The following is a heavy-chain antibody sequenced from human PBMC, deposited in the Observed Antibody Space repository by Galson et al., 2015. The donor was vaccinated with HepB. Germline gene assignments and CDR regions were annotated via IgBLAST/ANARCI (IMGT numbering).Heavy chain of an antibody. CDR3: VGRTSVAGPLFD. J-gene: IGHJ4*02. D-gene: IGHD6-19*01. CDR2: ISNSGST. CDR1: GGSITNYY. V-gene: IGHV4-59*01. Sequence: SETLSLTCTVSGGSITNYYWSWIRQPPGKGLEWIGYISNSGSTNYNPSLKSRVTISVDTSKNQFSLKLSSVTAADTAVYYCVGRTSVAGPLFDWGQGTLVTVSS.